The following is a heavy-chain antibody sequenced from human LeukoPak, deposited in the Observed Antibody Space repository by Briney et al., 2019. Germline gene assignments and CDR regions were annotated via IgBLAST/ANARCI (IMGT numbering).Heavy chain of an antibody. CDR2: ISGSGGST. CDR3: AKDVQYSGYDEVEAGYDY. V-gene: IGHV3-23*01. CDR1: GFTFSSYA. Sequence: PGGSLRLSCAASGFTFSSYAMSWVRQAPGKGLEWVSAISGSGGSTYYADSVKGRFAISRDNSKNTLYLQMNSLRAEDTAVYYCAKDVQYSGYDEVEAGYDYWGQGTLVTVSS. J-gene: IGHJ4*02. D-gene: IGHD5-12*01.